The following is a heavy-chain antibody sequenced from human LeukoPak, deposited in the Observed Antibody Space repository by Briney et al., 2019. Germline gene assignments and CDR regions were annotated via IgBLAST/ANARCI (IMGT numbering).Heavy chain of an antibody. CDR2: ISYDGSNK. J-gene: IGHJ4*02. CDR1: GFTFSSYA. D-gene: IGHD5-18*01. CDR3: ARGQRRRYSYGLGGFDY. V-gene: IGHV3-30-3*01. Sequence: GGSLRLSCAASGFTFSSYAMHWVRQAPGKGLEWVAVISYDGSNKYYADSVKGRFTISRDNSKNTLYLQMNSLRAEDTAVYYCARGQRRRYSYGLGGFDYWGQGTLVTVSS.